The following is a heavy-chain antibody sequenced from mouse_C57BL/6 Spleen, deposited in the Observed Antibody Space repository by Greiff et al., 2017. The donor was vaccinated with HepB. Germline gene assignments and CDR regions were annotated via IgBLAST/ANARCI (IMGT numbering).Heavy chain of an antibody. V-gene: IGHV1-7*01. CDR3: ARSLEDYYYAMDY. CDR1: GYTFTSYW. CDR2: INPSSGYT. J-gene: IGHJ4*01. D-gene: IGHD1-2*01. Sequence: VQLQESGAELAKPGASVKLSCKASGYTFTSYWMHWVKQRPGQGLEWIGYINPSSGYTKYNQKFKDKATVTADKSSSTAYMQLSSLTYEDSAVYYCARSLEDYYYAMDYWGQGTSVTVSS.